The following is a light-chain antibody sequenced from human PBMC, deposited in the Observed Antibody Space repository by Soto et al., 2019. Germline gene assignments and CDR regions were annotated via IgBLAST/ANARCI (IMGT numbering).Light chain of an antibody. CDR3: QQRSNWWT. CDR2: DAS. V-gene: IGKV3-11*01. J-gene: IGKJ1*01. Sequence: EIVLTQSPATLSLSPGERATLACRASQSVSSYLAWYQQKPGQAPRLLSYDASNRATGIPARFSGSGSGTDFTLTISSLEPEDFAVYYCQQRSNWWTFGQGTKVEI. CDR1: QSVSSY.